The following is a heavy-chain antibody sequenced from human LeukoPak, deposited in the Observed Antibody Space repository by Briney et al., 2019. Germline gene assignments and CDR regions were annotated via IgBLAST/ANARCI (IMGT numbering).Heavy chain of an antibody. CDR2: ISAYNGNT. D-gene: IGHD2-2*01. J-gene: IGHJ5*02. V-gene: IGHV1-18*01. CDR1: GYTFTSYG. CDR3: ARSRYQLLYNWFDP. Sequence: ASVKVSCKASGYTFTSYGISWLRQAPGQGLEWMGWISAYNGNTNYAQKLQGRVTMTTDTSTSTAYMELRSLRSDDTAVYYCARSRYQLLYNWFDPWGQGTLVTVSS.